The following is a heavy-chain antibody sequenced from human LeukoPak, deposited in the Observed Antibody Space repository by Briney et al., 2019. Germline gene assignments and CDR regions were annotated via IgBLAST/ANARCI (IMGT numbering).Heavy chain of an antibody. CDR2: IRSKANSYAA. Sequence: GGSLRLSCAASGFTFSGSAMHWVRQASGKGLEWVGRIRSKANSYAAAYAASVKGRFTISRDDSKNTAYLQMNSLKTEDTAVYYCARGSEGSSLNWFDPWGQGTLVTVSS. J-gene: IGHJ5*02. CDR1: GFTFSGSA. D-gene: IGHD6-6*01. V-gene: IGHV3-73*01. CDR3: ARGSEGSSLNWFDP.